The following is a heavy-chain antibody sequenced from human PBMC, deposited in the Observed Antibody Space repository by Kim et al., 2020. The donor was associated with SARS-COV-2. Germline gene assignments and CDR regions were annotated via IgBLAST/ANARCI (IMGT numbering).Heavy chain of an antibody. D-gene: IGHD5-18*01. J-gene: IGHJ4*02. Sequence: SYHPSLAIRVTISLDIFKSQVSLKLNSVTAADTAIYYCARDGYTYGGFDYWGQGTLVTVSS. V-gene: IGHV4-34*01. CDR3: ARDGYTYGGFDY.